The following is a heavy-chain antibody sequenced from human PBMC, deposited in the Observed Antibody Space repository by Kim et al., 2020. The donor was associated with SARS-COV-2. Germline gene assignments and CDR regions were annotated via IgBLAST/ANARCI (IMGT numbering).Heavy chain of an antibody. D-gene: IGHD3-22*01. V-gene: IGHV4-34*01. J-gene: IGHJ3*02. CDR3: APLAPGGSGYYYLDAFDI. Sequence: SETLSLTCAVYGGSFSGYYWSWIRQPPGKGLEWIGEINHSGSTNYNPSLKSRVTISVDTSKNQFSLKLSSVTAADTAVYYCAPLAPGGSGYYYLDAFDIWGQGTMVTVSS. CDR1: GGSFSGYY. CDR2: INHSGST.